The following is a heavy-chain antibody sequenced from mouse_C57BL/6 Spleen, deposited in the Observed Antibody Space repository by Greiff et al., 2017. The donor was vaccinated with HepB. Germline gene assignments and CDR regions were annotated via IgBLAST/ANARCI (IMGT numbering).Heavy chain of an antibody. CDR2: IDPSDSYT. CDR3: AGDYSNYGWFAY. J-gene: IGHJ3*01. V-gene: IGHV1-69*01. Sequence: QVQLQQPGAELVMPGASVMLSCKASGYTFTSYWMHWVKQRPGQGLEWIGEIDPSDSYTNYNQKFKGKSTLTVDKSSSTAYMQLSSLTSEDSAVYYCAGDYSNYGWFAYWGQGTLVTVSA. CDR1: GYTFTSYW. D-gene: IGHD2-5*01.